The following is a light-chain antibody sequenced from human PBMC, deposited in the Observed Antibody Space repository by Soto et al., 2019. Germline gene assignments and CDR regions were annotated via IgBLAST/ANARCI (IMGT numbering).Light chain of an antibody. Sequence: QSVLTQPASVSGSPGQSSTISCTGTSSDVGGYNYVSWYQQHPGKDPKLMIYEVSSRPSGVSKRFSGSKSGNTASLTISGLQAEDDADYYCSSYTSSSSWVFGGGTKLTVL. V-gene: IGLV2-14*01. CDR2: EVS. CDR1: SSDVGGYNY. J-gene: IGLJ3*02. CDR3: SSYTSSSSWV.